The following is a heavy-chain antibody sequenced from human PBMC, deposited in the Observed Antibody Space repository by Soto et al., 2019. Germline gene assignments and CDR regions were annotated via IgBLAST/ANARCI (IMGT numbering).Heavy chain of an antibody. CDR3: ARESAAGWVQH. J-gene: IGHJ1*01. CDR2: TYYRSKWYN. Sequence: SQTLSLTCAISGDSVNSNSGVWNWIRQSPSRGFEWLGRTYYRSKWYNDYAVSVKSRIIINPDTSKNQFSLRLNSVTPEDTAVYYCARESAAGWVQHWGQGTLVTVSS. CDR1: GDSVNSNSGV. V-gene: IGHV6-1*01. D-gene: IGHD6-13*01.